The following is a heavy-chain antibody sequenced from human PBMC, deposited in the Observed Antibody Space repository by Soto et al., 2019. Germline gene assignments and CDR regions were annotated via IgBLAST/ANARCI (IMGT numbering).Heavy chain of an antibody. V-gene: IGHV1-69*02. CDR3: ARSLELGEGYFDL. D-gene: IGHD3-16*01. CDR2: IIPILGIA. J-gene: IGHJ2*01. Sequence: ASVKVSCKASGGTFSSYTISWVRQAPGQGLEWMGRIIPILGIANYAQKFQGRVTITADKSTSTAYMELSSLRSEDTAVYYCARSLELGEGYFDLWGRGTLVTVSS. CDR1: GGTFSSYT.